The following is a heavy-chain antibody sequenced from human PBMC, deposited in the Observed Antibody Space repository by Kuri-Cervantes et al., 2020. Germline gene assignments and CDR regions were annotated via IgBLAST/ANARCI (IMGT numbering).Heavy chain of an antibody. CDR1: GFTFSSYS. V-gene: IGHV3-48*01. CDR3: ARALGSSSWYGTFDY. D-gene: IGHD6-13*01. Sequence: GESLKISCAASGFTFSSYSMNWVRQAPGKGLEWVSYISSSSSTIYYADSVKGRFTISRENAKNPLYLQMNSLRAGDTAVYYCARALGSSSWYGTFDYWGQGTLVTVSS. J-gene: IGHJ4*02. CDR2: ISSSSSTI.